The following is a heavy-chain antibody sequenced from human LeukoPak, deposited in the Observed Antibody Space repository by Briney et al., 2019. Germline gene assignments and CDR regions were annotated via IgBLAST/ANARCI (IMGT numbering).Heavy chain of an antibody. CDR3: ARGNGGLFGEFPNGGYWFDP. Sequence: GASVKVSCKASGGTFSSYAISWVRQAPGQGLEWMGGIIPIFGTANYAQKFQGRVTITADESTSTAYMELSSLRSEDTAVYYCARGNGGLFGEFPNGGYWFDPWGQGTLVTVSS. D-gene: IGHD3-10*02. J-gene: IGHJ5*02. CDR1: GGTFSSYA. V-gene: IGHV1-69*13. CDR2: IIPIFGTA.